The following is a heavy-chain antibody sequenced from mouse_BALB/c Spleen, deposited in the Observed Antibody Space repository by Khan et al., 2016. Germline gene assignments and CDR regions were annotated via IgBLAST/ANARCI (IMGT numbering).Heavy chain of an antibody. J-gene: IGHJ3*01. CDR2: IWPGGST. Sequence: QVQLKQSGPGLVAPSQSLSITCTVSGFSLTNSGVHWIRQPPGKGLEWLGVIWPGGSTDYNSALMSGLSITTDNSQNHVFSKMISLQTDDTAMYYCARDDQDYDAWFASWGQGTLVIVSA. CDR1: GFSLTNSG. D-gene: IGHD2-4*01. V-gene: IGHV2-9*02. CDR3: ARDDQDYDAWFAS.